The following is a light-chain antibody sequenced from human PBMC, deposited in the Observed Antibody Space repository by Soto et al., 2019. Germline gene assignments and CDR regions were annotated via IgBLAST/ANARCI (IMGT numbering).Light chain of an antibody. J-gene: IGKJ4*01. CDR1: QSVNSM. CDR2: GAS. CDR3: QKYNEWPLT. Sequence: IVMTHWPATWSVRLGESATRSCRASQSVNSMLAWYQQKPGQAPRLLIYGASTRATGIPARFSGSGSGTEFTLTISSLQSEDFPVYYCQKYNEWPLTSGGGIKVDLK. V-gene: IGKV3-15*01.